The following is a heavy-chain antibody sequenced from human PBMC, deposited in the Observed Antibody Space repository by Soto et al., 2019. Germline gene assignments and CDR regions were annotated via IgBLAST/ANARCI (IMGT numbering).Heavy chain of an antibody. CDR3: ARWGYYDSSGYDL. CDR1: GFTFSSYG. D-gene: IGHD3-22*01. Sequence: PVGSLRLSCAASGFTFSSYGMHWVRQAPGKGLEWVAVIWYDGSNKYYADSVKGRFTISRDNSKNTLYLQMNSLRAEDTAVYYCARWGYYDSSGYDLWGQGTLVTVSS. CDR2: IWYDGSNK. J-gene: IGHJ5*02. V-gene: IGHV3-33*01.